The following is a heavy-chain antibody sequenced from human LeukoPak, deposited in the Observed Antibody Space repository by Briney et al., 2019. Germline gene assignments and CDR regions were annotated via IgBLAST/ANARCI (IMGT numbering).Heavy chain of an antibody. J-gene: IGHJ5*02. D-gene: IGHD1-7*01. Sequence: ASVKVSCKASGYTFTGYYMHWVRQAPGQGLEWMGWINPNSGGTNYAQKFQGRVTMTRDTSISTAYMELSRLRSDDTAVYYCARGRITGTRYNWFDPWGQGTLVTVSS. CDR3: ARGRITGTRYNWFDP. V-gene: IGHV1-2*02. CDR1: GYTFTGYY. CDR2: INPNSGGT.